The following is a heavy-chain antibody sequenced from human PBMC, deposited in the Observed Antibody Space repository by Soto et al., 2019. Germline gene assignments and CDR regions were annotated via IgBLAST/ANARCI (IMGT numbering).Heavy chain of an antibody. CDR3: ARDAKKTYYYDSSGYSTFDI. J-gene: IGHJ3*02. CDR1: GGTFSSYA. V-gene: IGHV1-69*13. CDR2: IIPIFGTA. Sequence: GASVKVSCKASGGTFSSYAISWVRQAPGQGLEWMGGIIPIFGTANYAQKFQGRVTITADESTSTAYMELSSLRSEDTAVYYCARDAKKTYYYDSSGYSTFDIWGQGTMVTVSS. D-gene: IGHD3-22*01.